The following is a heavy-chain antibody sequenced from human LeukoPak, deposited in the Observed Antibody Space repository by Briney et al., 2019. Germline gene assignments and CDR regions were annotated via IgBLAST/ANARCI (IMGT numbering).Heavy chain of an antibody. J-gene: IGHJ4*02. CDR3: ARDRTSSWYGGIDY. V-gene: IGHV1-2*02. Sequence: GASVKVSCKASGYTFTDYYIHWVRQAPGQGLEWMGWINPNSGGTDYAQKFQGRVTMTRETSMTTAYMEVSGLRSDDTAIYYCARDRTSSWYGGIDYWGQGTPVTVSS. D-gene: IGHD6-13*01. CDR1: GYTFTDYY. CDR2: INPNSGGT.